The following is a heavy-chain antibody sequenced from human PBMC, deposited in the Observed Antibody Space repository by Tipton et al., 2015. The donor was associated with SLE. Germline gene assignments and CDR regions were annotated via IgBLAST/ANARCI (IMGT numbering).Heavy chain of an antibody. CDR3: ARRQLVDGWYFDL. V-gene: IGHV3-48*04. J-gene: IGHJ2*01. D-gene: IGHD6-6*01. CDR2: ISSSSSTI. Sequence: SLRLSCAASGFTFSSYSMNWVRQAPGKGLEWVSYISSSSSTIYYADSVKGRFTISRDNAKNSLYLQMNSLRAEDTAVYYCARRQLVDGWYFDLWGRGTLVTVSS. CDR1: GFTFSSYS.